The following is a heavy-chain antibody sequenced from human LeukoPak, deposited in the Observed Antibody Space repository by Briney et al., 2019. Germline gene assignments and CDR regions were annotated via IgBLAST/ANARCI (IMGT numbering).Heavy chain of an antibody. D-gene: IGHD1-26*01. CDR3: ARSLTARGSYAR. CDR1: GYSFTSYW. CDR2: IYPGDSDT. J-gene: IGHJ4*02. Sequence: GESLKISCKGSGYSFTSYWIGWARQMPGKGLEWMGIIYPGDSDTRYSPSFQGQVTISADKSISTAYLQWSSLKASDTAMYFCARSLTARGSYARWGQGTLVTASS. V-gene: IGHV5-51*01.